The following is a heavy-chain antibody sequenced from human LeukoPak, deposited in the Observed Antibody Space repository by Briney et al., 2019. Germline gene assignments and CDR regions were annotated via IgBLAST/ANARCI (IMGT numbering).Heavy chain of an antibody. CDR2: ISGYNGNT. Sequence: ASVKVSCKASGYXFINYGISWVRQAPGQGLEWEGWISGYNGNTNYAQKLQGRVTMTTDTCTSTAYMELRSLTSDDTAVYFCARAPPLARGFKWFDPWGQGTLVTVSS. J-gene: IGHJ5*02. CDR3: ARAPPLARGFKWFDP. CDR1: GYXFINYG. D-gene: IGHD3-10*01. V-gene: IGHV1-18*01.